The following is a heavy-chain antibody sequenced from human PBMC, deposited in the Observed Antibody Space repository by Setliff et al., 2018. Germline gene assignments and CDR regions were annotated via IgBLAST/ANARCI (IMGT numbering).Heavy chain of an antibody. CDR3: ANDAFDI. CDR2: ISGLGGST. Sequence: GESLKISCVVSGFGFSTYSMSWVRQAPGEGLQWVSTISGLGGSTFYADSVRGRFTISRDKIKNTLYLQMNSLRAEDTAVYYCANDAFDIWGQGTMVTV. V-gene: IGHV3-23*01. CDR1: GFGFSTYS. J-gene: IGHJ3*02.